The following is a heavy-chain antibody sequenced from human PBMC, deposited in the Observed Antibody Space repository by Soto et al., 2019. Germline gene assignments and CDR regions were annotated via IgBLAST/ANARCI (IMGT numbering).Heavy chain of an antibody. J-gene: IGHJ4*02. Sequence: SDTLSLTCAVYGETFRGYFWTWVRQPPGKGLEWIGEIEHNGNNNINPALKSRVTMSVDTSKIQISLTLTSVTAADTAVYFCARDFRYFPYWGQGTLVTVS. CDR2: IEHNGNN. CDR3: ARDFRYFPY. CDR1: GETFRGYF. D-gene: IGHD2-21*01. V-gene: IGHV4-34*01.